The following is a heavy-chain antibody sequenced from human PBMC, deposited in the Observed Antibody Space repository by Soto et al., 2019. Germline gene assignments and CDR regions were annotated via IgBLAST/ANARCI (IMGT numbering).Heavy chain of an antibody. V-gene: IGHV3-23*01. CDR1: GFTFSSYA. CDR3: AKKDQHYGDYEFYYGMYV. Sequence: GSSLRLSCAASGFTFSSYAMSWVLQATGTGLEWVSAISGSGGSTYYADSVKGRFTISRDNSKNTLYLQMNSLRTEDSAVYYYAKKDQHYGDYEFYYGMYVWGQGTTVTVSS. J-gene: IGHJ6*02. CDR2: ISGSGGST. D-gene: IGHD4-17*01.